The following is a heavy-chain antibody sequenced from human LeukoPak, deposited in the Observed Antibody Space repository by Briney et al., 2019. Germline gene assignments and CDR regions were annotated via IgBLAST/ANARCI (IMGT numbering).Heavy chain of an antibody. V-gene: IGHV3-23*01. CDR3: ARASWVSSADAVR. Sequence: GGSLTLSCAASGLSFSSFAMSWVRQAPARGLQWLSSMKGTGETFYADSVSGRFTLSRDDSRNTVYLQLNNLRVEDTAVYYCARASWVSSADAVRWGQGTVVTVSS. CDR1: GLSFSSFA. D-gene: IGHD3-16*01. J-gene: IGHJ4*02. CDR2: MKGTGET.